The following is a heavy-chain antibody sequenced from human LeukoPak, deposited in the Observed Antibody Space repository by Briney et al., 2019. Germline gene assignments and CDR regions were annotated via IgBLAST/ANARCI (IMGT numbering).Heavy chain of an antibody. Sequence: PGGSLRLSCAASGFTFSNYSMNGVRQTPGKGLEWVSSISSSSSYIYYADSVKGRFTISRDNAKNSLYLQMNSLRAEDTAVYYCAAQRGIVVISGTDDYWGQGTLVTVSS. V-gene: IGHV3-21*01. CDR1: GFTFSNYS. J-gene: IGHJ4*02. CDR2: ISSSSSYI. CDR3: AAQRGIVVISGTDDY. D-gene: IGHD3-22*01.